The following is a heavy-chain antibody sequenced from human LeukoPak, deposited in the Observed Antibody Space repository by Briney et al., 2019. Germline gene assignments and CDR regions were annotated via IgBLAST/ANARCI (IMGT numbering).Heavy chain of an antibody. D-gene: IGHD3-22*01. V-gene: IGHV1-46*01. CDR2: INPSGGST. CDR3: ASYDSSGYYLDY. Sequence: GASVKVSCKASGYTFTGYYMHWVRQAPGQGLEWMGIINPSGGSTSYAQKFQGRVTMTRDTSTSTVYMELSSLRSEDTAVYYCASYDSSGYYLDYWGQGTLVTVSS. J-gene: IGHJ4*02. CDR1: GYTFTGYY.